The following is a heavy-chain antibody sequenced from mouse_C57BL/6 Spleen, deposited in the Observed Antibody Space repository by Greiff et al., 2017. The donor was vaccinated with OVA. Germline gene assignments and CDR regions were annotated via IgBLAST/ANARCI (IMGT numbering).Heavy chain of an antibody. CDR2: ICTGGSYT. D-gene: IGHD1-1*01. CDR1: GFTFSSYG. Sequence: EVMLVEPGGDLVKPGGSLKLSCAASGFTFSSYGMSWVRQTPDKRLEWVATICTGGSYTYYPDSVKGRFTLSRDTANNTPYLQMSSLTSEDTAMYYCAKGHGKTVVANMDYWGQGTTLTVSS. J-gene: IGHJ2*01. V-gene: IGHV5-6*01. CDR3: AKGHGKTVVANMDY.